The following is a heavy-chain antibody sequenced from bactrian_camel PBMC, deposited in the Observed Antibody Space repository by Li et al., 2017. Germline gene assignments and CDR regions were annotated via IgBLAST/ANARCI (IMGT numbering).Heavy chain of an antibody. J-gene: IGHJ4*01. V-gene: IGHV3S31*01. CDR1: GYTSFIDC. CDR2: IFAGDGHT. CDR3: VAARMVRWPSLSQHDYNY. D-gene: IGHD7*01. Sequence: DVQLVESGGGSVQAGGSLKLSCTYSGYTSFIDCMGWFRQAPGKRREGVAAIFAGDGHTEYADSVKGRFTISQDSAKKTLYLQMNSLKPEDTAIYYCVAARMVRWPSLSQHDYNYWGQGTQVTVS.